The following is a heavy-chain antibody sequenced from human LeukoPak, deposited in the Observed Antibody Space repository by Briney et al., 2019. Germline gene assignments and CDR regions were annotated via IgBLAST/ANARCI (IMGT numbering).Heavy chain of an antibody. CDR1: VYTFTGYY. CDR3: ARALGTPDY. J-gene: IGHJ4*02. D-gene: IGHD7-27*01. V-gene: IGHV1-2*02. CDR2: INPNSGGT. Sequence: ASVTVSCKSSVYTFTGYYMHWVRRAPGQGLEWMGWINPNSGGTNYAQKFQGRVTMTRDTSISTAYMELSRLRSDDTAVYYCARALGTPDYWGQGTLVTVSS.